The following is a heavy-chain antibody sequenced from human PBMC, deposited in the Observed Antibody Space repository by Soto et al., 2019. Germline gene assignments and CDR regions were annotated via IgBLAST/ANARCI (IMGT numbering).Heavy chain of an antibody. D-gene: IGHD5-12*01. Sequence: ASVKVSCKASGGTFSSYAISWVRQAPGQGLEWMGGIIPIFGTANYAQKFQGRVTITADESTSTAYMELSSLRSEDTAVYYCASLSGYAGYYGMDVWGQGTTVTVSS. V-gene: IGHV1-69*13. CDR1: GGTFSSYA. J-gene: IGHJ6*02. CDR2: IIPIFGTA. CDR3: ASLSGYAGYYGMDV.